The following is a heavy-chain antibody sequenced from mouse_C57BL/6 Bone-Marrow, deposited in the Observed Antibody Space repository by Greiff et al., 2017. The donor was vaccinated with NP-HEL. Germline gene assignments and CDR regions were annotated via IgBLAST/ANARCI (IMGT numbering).Heavy chain of an antibody. CDR3: ARYHGYCWYFDV. Sequence: VKLLESGAELVRPGTSVKMSCKASGYTFTNYWIGWAKQRPGHGLEWIGDIYPGGGYTNYNEKFKGKATLTADKSSSTAYMQFSSLTSEDSAIYYCARYHGYCWYFDVWGTGTTVTVSS. CDR2: IYPGGGYT. V-gene: IGHV1-63*01. D-gene: IGHD2-3*01. CDR1: GYTFTNYW. J-gene: IGHJ1*03.